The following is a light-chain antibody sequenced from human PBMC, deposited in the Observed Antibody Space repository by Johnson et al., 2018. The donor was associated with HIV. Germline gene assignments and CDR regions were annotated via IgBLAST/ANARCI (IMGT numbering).Light chain of an antibody. CDR1: SSDMGNYA. CDR3: GTWDSSLSAYV. CDR2: DNN. Sequence: QSVLTQPPSVSAAPGQKVTISCSGSSSDMGNYAVSWYQQLPGTAPKLLIYDNNKRPSGIPDRFSGSKSGTSDTLGITGLTTGDEADYYCGTWDSSLSAYVFGTGTKVTVL. J-gene: IGLJ1*01. V-gene: IGLV1-51*01.